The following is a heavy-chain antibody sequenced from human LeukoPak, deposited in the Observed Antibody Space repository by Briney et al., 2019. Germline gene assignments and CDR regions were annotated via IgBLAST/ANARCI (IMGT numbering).Heavy chain of an antibody. CDR2: IHYSGST. V-gene: IGHV4-59*01. CDR1: GDSINNYY. J-gene: IGHJ3*02. D-gene: IGHD1-26*01. Sequence: KPSETLSLTCTVSGDSINNYYWSWIRQPPGKGLEWIGYIHYSGSTNYNPSLKSRVTISVDTSKNQFSLNLSSVTAADTAVYYCARGRIVGAIGIWGQGTMVTVSS. CDR3: ARGRIVGAIGI.